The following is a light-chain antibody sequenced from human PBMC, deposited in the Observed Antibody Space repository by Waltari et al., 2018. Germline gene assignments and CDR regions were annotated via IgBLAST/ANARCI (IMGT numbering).Light chain of an antibody. CDR2: AAS. J-gene: IGKJ1*01. CDR1: QSISSY. CDR3: QQSYSTPRT. V-gene: IGKV1-39*01. Sequence: DIKMTQSQSSLSASVGDRVTITCRASQSISSYLNWYQQKPGKAPKLLIYAASSLQSGVPSRFSGSGSGTDFTLTISSLQPEDFATYYCQQSYSTPRTFGQGTKVEIK.